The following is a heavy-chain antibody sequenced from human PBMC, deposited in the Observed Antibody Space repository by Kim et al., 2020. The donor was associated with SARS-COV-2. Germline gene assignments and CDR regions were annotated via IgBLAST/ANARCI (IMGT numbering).Heavy chain of an antibody. CDR2: A. D-gene: IGHD6-13*01. V-gene: IGHV1-69*01. Sequence: ANYAQKFQGRVTITADESTSTAYMELSSLRSEDTAVYYCARAAAGFWFDPWGQGTLVTVSS. CDR3: ARAAAGFWFDP. J-gene: IGHJ5*02.